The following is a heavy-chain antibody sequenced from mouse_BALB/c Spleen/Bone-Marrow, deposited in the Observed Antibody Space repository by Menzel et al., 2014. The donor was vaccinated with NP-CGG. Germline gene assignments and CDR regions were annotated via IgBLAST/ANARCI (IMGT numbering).Heavy chain of an antibody. CDR2: IRNKANGYTT. V-gene: IGHV7-3*02. D-gene: IGHD3-1*01. Sequence: EVKLVESGGGLVQPGGSLRLSCATSGFTFTDYYMSWVRQPPGKALEWLGFIRNKANGYTTEYSASVKGRFTISRDNSQSILHLQKNTLRAEDSATYYCARDRAARATGYYFDYWGQGTTLTVSS. CDR1: GFTFTDYY. J-gene: IGHJ2*01. CDR3: ARDRAARATGYYFDY.